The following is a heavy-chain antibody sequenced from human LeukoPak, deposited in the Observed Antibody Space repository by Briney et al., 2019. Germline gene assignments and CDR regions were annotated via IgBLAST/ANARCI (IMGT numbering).Heavy chain of an antibody. CDR2: IYYSGIT. D-gene: IGHD3-22*01. V-gene: IGHV4-31*03. J-gene: IGHJ3*02. CDR3: ARAIKQGYYYDSSGYAFDI. Sequence: SETLSLTCTVSGGSISSGGYYWSWIRQHPGKGLEWIVYIYYSGITYYNPSLKSRVTISVDTSKNQFSLKLSSVTAADTAVYYCARAIKQGYYYDSSGYAFDIWGQGTMVTVSS. CDR1: GGSISSGGYY.